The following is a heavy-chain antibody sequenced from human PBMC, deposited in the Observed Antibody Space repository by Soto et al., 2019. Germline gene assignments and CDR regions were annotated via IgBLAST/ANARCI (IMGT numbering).Heavy chain of an antibody. CDR2: IRSNNAES. CDR3: ARDWKTGADGIDF. D-gene: IGHD1-1*01. V-gene: IGHV3-23*01. CDR1: GFTFSDYA. Sequence: DVQSLESGGGLVQPGGSLRLSCAASGFTFSDYAMTWVRQAPGKGLAWVSSIRSNNAESFYADSVKGRFAISRDYSRNTLFLQMNDLRAEDTAIYYCARDWKTGADGIDFWGQGTLVAVSS. J-gene: IGHJ4*02.